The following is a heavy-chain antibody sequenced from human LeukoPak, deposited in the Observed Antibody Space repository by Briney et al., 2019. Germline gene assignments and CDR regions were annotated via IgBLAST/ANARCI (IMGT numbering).Heavy chain of an antibody. CDR2: INSDGSWT. J-gene: IGHJ4*02. D-gene: IGHD2/OR15-2a*01. CDR1: GSYW. V-gene: IGHV3-74*01. CDR3: VSFYETY. Sequence: PGGSVRLSCAASGSYWMHWVRQAPGKGLVWVSHINSDGSWTSYADSVKCRFTISKDNAKNTVYLQMNNLRAEDTAVYYCVSFYETYWGRETLVTVSS.